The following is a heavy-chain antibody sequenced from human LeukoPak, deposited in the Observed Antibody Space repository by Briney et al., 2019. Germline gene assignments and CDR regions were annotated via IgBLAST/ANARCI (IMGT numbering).Heavy chain of an antibody. CDR1: GGSFSGYY. J-gene: IGHJ6*03. V-gene: IGHV4-34*01. Sequence: SETLSPTCAVYGGSFSGYYWSWIRQPPGKGLEWIGEINHSGSTNYNPSLKSRVTISVDTSKNQFSLKLSSVTAADTAVYYCARQRGYYYYYMDVWGKGTTVTISS. D-gene: IGHD6-25*01. CDR2: INHSGST. CDR3: ARQRGYYYYYMDV.